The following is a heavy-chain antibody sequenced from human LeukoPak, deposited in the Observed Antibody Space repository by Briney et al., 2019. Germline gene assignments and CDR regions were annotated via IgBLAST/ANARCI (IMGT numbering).Heavy chain of an antibody. V-gene: IGHV3-43D*03. CDR1: GFTFHDYA. CDR3: AKDLQGYYDSSGPDY. Sequence: PGGSLRLSCAASGFTFHDYAMHWVRQAPGKGLEWVSLISWDGGSTYYADSVKGRFTISRDNSKNSLYLQMNSLRAEDTALYYCAKDLQGYYDSSGPDYWGQGTLVTVSS. CDR2: ISWDGGST. J-gene: IGHJ4*02. D-gene: IGHD3-22*01.